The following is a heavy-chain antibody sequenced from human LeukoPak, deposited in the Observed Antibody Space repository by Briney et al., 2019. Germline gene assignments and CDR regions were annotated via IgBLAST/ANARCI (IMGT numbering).Heavy chain of an antibody. CDR2: IYSGGST. J-gene: IGHJ4*02. CDR3: ARGLYDILTVDY. CDR1: GFTFSSYG. D-gene: IGHD3-9*01. V-gene: IGHV3-66*01. Sequence: GGSLRLSCAASGFTFSSYGMHWVRQAPGKGLEWVSVIYSGGSTYYADSVKGRFTISRDNSKNTLYLQMNSLRAEDTAVYYCARGLYDILTVDYWGQGTLVTVSS.